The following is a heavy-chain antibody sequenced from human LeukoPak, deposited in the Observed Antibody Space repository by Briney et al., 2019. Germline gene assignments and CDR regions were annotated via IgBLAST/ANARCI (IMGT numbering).Heavy chain of an antibody. CDR1: GFTFSTHD. J-gene: IGHJ4*02. CDR2: IDDT. CDR3: ARGPRFGSGTYFPFDY. Sequence: PGGSLRLSCAASGFTFSTHDMHWVRHVIGKGLESVSSIDDTYYPDSVKGRFTISRENAKNSLYLQMNSLRAGDTAVYYCARGPRFGSGTYFPFDYWGQGTLVTVSS. V-gene: IGHV3-13*01. D-gene: IGHD3-10*01.